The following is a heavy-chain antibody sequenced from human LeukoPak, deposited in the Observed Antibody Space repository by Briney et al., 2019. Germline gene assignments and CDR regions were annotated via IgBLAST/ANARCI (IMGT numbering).Heavy chain of an antibody. V-gene: IGHV3-23*01. Sequence: GGSLRLSCAASGLTFSSYAMSWVRQAPGKGLEWVSAISGSGGSTYYADSAKGRFTISRDNSKNTLYLQMNSLRAEDTAVYYCAKTADRLPYGDYDYWGQGTLVTVSS. CDR1: GLTFSSYA. CDR3: AKTADRLPYGDYDY. D-gene: IGHD4-17*01. J-gene: IGHJ4*02. CDR2: ISGSGGST.